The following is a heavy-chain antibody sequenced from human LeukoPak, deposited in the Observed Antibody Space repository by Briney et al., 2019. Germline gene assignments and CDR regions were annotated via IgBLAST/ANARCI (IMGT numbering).Heavy chain of an antibody. J-gene: IGHJ4*02. V-gene: IGHV4-38-2*01. CDR2: IYHSGST. CDR3: ARRLGYDSFDH. Sequence: SETLSLTCAVYGGSFSGYYWGWIRQPPGKGLEWIGSIYHSGSTYYNPSLESRVTISVDRSKNQFSLKLSSVTAADTAVYYCARRLGYDSFDHWGQGTLVTVSS. CDR1: GGSFSGYY. D-gene: IGHD3-3*01.